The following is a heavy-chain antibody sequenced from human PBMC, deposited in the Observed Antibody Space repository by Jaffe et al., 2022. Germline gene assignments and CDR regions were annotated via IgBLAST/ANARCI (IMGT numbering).Heavy chain of an antibody. CDR1: GYSFTSYW. D-gene: IGHD6-13*01. Sequence: EVQLVQSGAEVKKPGESLKISCKGSGYSFTSYWIGWVRQMPGKGLEWMGIIYPGDSDTRYSPSFQGQVTISADKSISTAYLQWSSLKASDTAMYYCVRVIAAAGTGLNVVTAIHAFDIWGQGTMVTVSS. CDR2: IYPGDSDT. V-gene: IGHV5-51*03. J-gene: IGHJ3*02. CDR3: VRVIAAAGTGLNVVTAIHAFDI.